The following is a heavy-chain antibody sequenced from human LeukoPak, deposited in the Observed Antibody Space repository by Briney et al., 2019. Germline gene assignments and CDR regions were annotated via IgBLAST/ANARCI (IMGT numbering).Heavy chain of an antibody. D-gene: IGHD3-9*01. V-gene: IGHV3-23*01. CDR2: ISGRGGST. CDR3: AKDLNRVYCDILTGYPYFDD. J-gene: IGHJ4*02. Sequence: GSLRLSCAASGFSFSNYGISWVRQAPGKGLEWVSVISGRGGSTYYADSVKGRFTISRDNSKNTLYLQMNSLRAEDTAVFYCAKDLNRVYCDILTGYPYFDDWGQGTLVTVSS. CDR1: GFSFSNYG.